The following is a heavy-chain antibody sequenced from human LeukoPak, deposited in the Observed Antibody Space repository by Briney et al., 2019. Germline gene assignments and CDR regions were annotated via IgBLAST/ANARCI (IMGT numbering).Heavy chain of an antibody. CDR1: GYSLASYW. D-gene: IGHD3-10*01. J-gene: IGHJ4*02. V-gene: IGHV5-51*01. CDR2: IYPGDSDT. Sequence: GESLMISCKGSGYSLASYWIGWVRQMPGKGLEWMGIIYPGDSDTRYSPSFQGQVTISADKSISTAYLQSSSLKASDTAMYYCASSRRITMVRGVTVIDYWGQGTLVAVSS. CDR3: ASSRRITMVRGVTVIDY.